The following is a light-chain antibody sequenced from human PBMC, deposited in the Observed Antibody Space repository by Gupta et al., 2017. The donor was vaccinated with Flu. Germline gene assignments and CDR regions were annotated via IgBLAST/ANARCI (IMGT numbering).Light chain of an antibody. Sequence: QSALTQPPSTSGSPGQSVTISCTGTSSDVGGYNYVSWYQQHPGQAPKLIIYEVNKRPSGVPDRFSGSKSGNTASLTVSGLLAEDEADYYCCSYGGSKFFGGGTKLTVL. CDR1: SSDVGGYNY. CDR3: CSYGGSKF. CDR2: EVN. V-gene: IGLV2-8*01. J-gene: IGLJ2*01.